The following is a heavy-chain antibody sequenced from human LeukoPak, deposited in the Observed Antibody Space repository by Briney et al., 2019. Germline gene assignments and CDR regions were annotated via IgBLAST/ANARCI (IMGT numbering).Heavy chain of an antibody. Sequence: ASVKVSCKASGYTFTGYYMRWVRQAPGQGLEWMGWINPNSGGTNYAQKFQGWVTMTRDTSISKAYMELSRLRSDDTAVYYCAREIGSYGAKHYDYWGQGTLVTVSS. CDR1: GYTFTGYY. D-gene: IGHD5-18*01. CDR3: AREIGSYGAKHYDY. V-gene: IGHV1-2*04. CDR2: INPNSGGT. J-gene: IGHJ4*02.